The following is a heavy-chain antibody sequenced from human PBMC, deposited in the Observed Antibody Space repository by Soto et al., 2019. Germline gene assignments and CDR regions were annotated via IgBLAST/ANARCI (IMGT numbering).Heavy chain of an antibody. Sequence: EVQLVQSGAEVKKPGESLRISCKGSGYSFTSYWISWVRQMPGKGLEWMGRIDPSDSYTNYSPCYQSHVTISADKSIRTAYQQWSSLKASDTAMYYCARLQAAGADNDLTFDYWGQGTLVTVSS. V-gene: IGHV5-10-1*01. CDR1: GYSFTSYW. D-gene: IGHD6-13*01. J-gene: IGHJ4*02. CDR2: IDPSDSYT. CDR3: ARLQAAGADNDLTFDY.